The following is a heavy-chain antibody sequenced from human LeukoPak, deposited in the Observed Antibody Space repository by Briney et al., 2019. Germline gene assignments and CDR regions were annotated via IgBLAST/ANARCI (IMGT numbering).Heavy chain of an antibody. J-gene: IGHJ4*02. Sequence: GGSLRLSCAASGFTFSSYAMGWVRQPPGKGLEWVSAITASGGTTYNPSPMNGRFTIASDNSKNTLYLQVNSLRAEDTAVYYCAKGNGYSYGRYYFDYWGQGTLVTVSS. CDR2: ITASGGTT. CDR1: GFTFSSYA. D-gene: IGHD5-18*01. CDR3: AKGNGYSYGRYYFDY. V-gene: IGHV3-23*01.